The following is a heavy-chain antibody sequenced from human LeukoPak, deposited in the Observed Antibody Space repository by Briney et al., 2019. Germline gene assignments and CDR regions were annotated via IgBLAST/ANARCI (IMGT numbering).Heavy chain of an antibody. Sequence: GGSLRLSCAASGFTFSSYAMSWVRQAPGKGLEWVSAISGSGGSTYYADSVKGRFTISRDNAKNSLYLQMNSLRAEDTALYYCARLRYCSSTSCYNYYYYYMDVWGKGTTVTVSS. CDR3: ARLRYCSSTSCYNYYYYYMDV. CDR2: ISGSGGST. CDR1: GFTFSSYA. V-gene: IGHV3-23*01. D-gene: IGHD2-2*01. J-gene: IGHJ6*03.